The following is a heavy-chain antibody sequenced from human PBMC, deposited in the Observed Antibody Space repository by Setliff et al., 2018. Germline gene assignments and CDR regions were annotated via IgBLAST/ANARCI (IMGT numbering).Heavy chain of an antibody. CDR1: GYGFSDFY. Sequence: ASVKVSCKASGYGFSDFYMHWVRQVPGGGLEALGRIDPRDDFTVYAERFKDRLTITADTSTDTSYMEMSSLRFEDTAVYYCAIDYGPTGTPYHWGQGTPVTVSS. D-gene: IGHD1-1*01. CDR3: AIDYGPTGTPYH. V-gene: IGHV1-69-2*01. J-gene: IGHJ4*02. CDR2: IDPRDDFT.